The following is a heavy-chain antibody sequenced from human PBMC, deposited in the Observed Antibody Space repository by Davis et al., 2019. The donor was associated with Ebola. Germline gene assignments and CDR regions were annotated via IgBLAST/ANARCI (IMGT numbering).Heavy chain of an antibody. Sequence: GGSLRLSCAASGFTFDDYAMHWVRQAPGKGLEWVSGISWNSGNIGYADSVKGRFTISRDNAKNSLYLQMNSLRAEDTAVYYCAKDPDIVVVPAAINYYYYGMDVWGQGTTVTVSS. CDR3: AKDPDIVVVPAAINYYYYGMDV. D-gene: IGHD2-2*02. J-gene: IGHJ6*02. CDR2: ISWNSGNI. V-gene: IGHV3-9*01. CDR1: GFTFDDYA.